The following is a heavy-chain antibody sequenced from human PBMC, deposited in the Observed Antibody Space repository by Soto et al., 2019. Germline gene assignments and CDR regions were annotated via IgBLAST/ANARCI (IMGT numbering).Heavy chain of an antibody. D-gene: IGHD2-15*01. CDR3: ARDDVLCDGGRCYGIPLDV. Sequence: GGSVRLSCAASGLTVSSKDMTWVGQAPGKGQEWVSLIQSGGTTYYADSVKGRFTISRDTSENTLHLQMDSLRVEDTAVYYCARDDVLCDGGRCYGIPLDVWGKWPPVTVSS. V-gene: IGHV3-66*01. J-gene: IGHJ6*03. CDR1: GLTVSSKD. CDR2: IQSGGTT.